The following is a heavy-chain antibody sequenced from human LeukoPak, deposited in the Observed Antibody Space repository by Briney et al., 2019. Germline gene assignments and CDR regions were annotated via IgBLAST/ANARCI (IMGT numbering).Heavy chain of an antibody. Sequence: GGSLRLSCSASGFTFSSYAMHWVRQAPGKGLEYVSAISSNGGSTYYADSVKGRFTISRDNSKNTLYLQMNSLRAEDTAVYYCARNGGYSGYDSTNYFDYWGQGTLVTVSS. V-gene: IGHV3-64*04. CDR3: ARNGGYSGYDSTNYFDY. J-gene: IGHJ4*02. D-gene: IGHD5-12*01. CDR1: GFTFSSYA. CDR2: ISSNGGST.